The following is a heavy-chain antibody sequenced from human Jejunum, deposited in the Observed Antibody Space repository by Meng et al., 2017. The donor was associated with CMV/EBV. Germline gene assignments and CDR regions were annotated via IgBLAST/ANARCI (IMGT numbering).Heavy chain of an antibody. Sequence: FTFGSYAMSWVRQAPVKGLEWVSVIYSGATNTYYADSVEGRFTVSRDDSKNTLYLQVHSLRAEDTAVYYCAKHQGSGIYYNYFDYWGQGTMVTVSS. CDR2: IYSGATNT. D-gene: IGHD1-26*01. CDR1: FTFGSYA. V-gene: IGHV3-23*03. CDR3: AKHQGSGIYYNYFDY. J-gene: IGHJ4*02.